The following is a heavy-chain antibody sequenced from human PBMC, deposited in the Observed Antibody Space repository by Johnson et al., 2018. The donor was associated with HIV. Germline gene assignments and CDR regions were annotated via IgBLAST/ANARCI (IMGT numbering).Heavy chain of an antibody. V-gene: IGHV3-30*02. J-gene: IGHJ3*02. CDR3: AKDQGHYYDSIGYYYVGAFDI. D-gene: IGHD3-22*01. CDR1: GFTFSSYG. CDR2: IRYDGSNK. Sequence: QVQLVESGGGVVQPGGSLRLSCAASGFTFSSYGMHWVRQAPGKGLEWVAFIRYDGSNKYYADSVKGRFTISRDNSKNTLYLQMNSLRAEDTAVYYCAKDQGHYYDSIGYYYVGAFDIWGQGTMVTVSS.